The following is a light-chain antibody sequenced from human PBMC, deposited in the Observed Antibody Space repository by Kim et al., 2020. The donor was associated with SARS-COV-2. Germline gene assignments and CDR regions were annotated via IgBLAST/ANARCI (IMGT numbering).Light chain of an antibody. CDR1: RCDVGSED. V-gene: IGLV1-47*01. J-gene: IGLJ3*02. CDR2: RND. Sequence: GQGVTISCSGSRCDVGSEDGGWYQQVPGAGPKLLIYRNDGRRSGGADRFSGAESGASAALAIRGGRPEEEADDDCGGWDDGRRGPVFGGGTKLTVL. CDR3: GGWDDGRRGPV.